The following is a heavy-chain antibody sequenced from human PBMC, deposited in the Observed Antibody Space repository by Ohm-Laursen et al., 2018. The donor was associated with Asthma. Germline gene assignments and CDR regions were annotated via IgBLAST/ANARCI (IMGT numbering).Heavy chain of an antibody. J-gene: IGHJ5*02. CDR3: ARERVRDIVVVPAAIWFDP. D-gene: IGHD2-2*01. CDR2: LNSVFGTP. V-gene: IGHV1-69*13. CDR1: GGPFSTSV. Sequence: SVKVSCKSLGGPFSTSVFGWVRQAPGQGLEWLGGLNSVFGTPTYAQKFHDRFTITADEYTSTVNMTLSSLTSEDTAVYYCARERVRDIVVVPAAIWFDPWGQGTLVTVSS.